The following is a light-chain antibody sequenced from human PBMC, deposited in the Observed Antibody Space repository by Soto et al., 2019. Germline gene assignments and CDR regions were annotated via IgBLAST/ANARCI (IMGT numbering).Light chain of an antibody. V-gene: IGKV4-1*01. CDR1: QTVLYSSNNKNY. CDR2: WAS. CDR3: QQYHTNPSYT. J-gene: IGKJ2*01. Sequence: DIVMTQSPDSLAVSLGERATINCRSSQTVLYSSNNKNYLAWYQQKPGQPPKLLISWASTREFGVPDRFSGSGSGTDFTPTISSLRAEDVAVYYCQQYHTNPSYTFGQGTKLEIK.